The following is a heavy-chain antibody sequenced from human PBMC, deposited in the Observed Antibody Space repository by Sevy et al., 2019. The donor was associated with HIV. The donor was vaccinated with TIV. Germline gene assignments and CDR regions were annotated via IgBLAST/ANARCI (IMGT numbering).Heavy chain of an antibody. J-gene: IGHJ1*01. D-gene: IGHD6-13*01. CDR2: ISSSSSYI. V-gene: IGHV3-21*01. CDR3: ASYPEVRESSSLVGYFQH. CDR1: GFTFSSYS. Sequence: GGSLRLSCAASGFTFSSYSMNWVRQAPGKGLEWVSSISSSSSYIYYADSVKGRFTISRDNAKNSLDLQMNSLTAEDTAVYYCASYPEVRESSSLVGYFQHWGQGTLVTVSS.